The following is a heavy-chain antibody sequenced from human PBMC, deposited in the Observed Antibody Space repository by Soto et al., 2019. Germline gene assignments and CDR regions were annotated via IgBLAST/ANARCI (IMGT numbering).Heavy chain of an antibody. J-gene: IGHJ3*02. CDR3: AREVIAPAASDAFDI. Sequence: QVQLQESGPGVVEPSQTLSLTCTISGGSISSDNHYWSWIRQHPGKGLEWIGYIHYTGSTYYNPSLESRVTISVVTSKIQCSLNLNSVTAADTAVFYCAREVIAPAASDAFDIWGQGTMVTVSS. D-gene: IGHD2-2*01. CDR1: GGSISSDNHY. CDR2: IHYTGST. V-gene: IGHV4-31*03.